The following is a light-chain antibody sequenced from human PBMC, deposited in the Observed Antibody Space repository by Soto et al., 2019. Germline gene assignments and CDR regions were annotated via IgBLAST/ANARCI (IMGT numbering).Light chain of an antibody. J-gene: IGLJ1*01. V-gene: IGLV2-14*03. CDR2: DVS. CDR3: SSYTSSSTDV. Sequence: QSALTQPASVSGSPGQSITISCTGTSSDVGGYNYVSWYQHHPGKAPKLMIYDVSNRPSGVSNRFSGSKSGNTASLIISGFQAEDEADYYCSSYTSSSTDVFGTGTKVTVL. CDR1: SSDVGGYNY.